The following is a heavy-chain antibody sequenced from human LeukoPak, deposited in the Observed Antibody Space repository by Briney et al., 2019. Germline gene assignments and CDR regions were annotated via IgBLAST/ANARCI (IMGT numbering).Heavy chain of an antibody. V-gene: IGHV3-23*01. J-gene: IGHJ4*02. CDR3: AHGARAVSRLRDDILTGYYF. D-gene: IGHD3-9*01. CDR1: GFTFSSYA. Sequence: PGGSLRLSCAASGFTFSSYAMSWVRQAPGKGLEGVSSISGSGGSAYYADSVKGGVTISRYNSKNTLYLQMNSLRADDTAVYYCAHGARAVSRLRDDILTGYYFWGQGTLVTVSS. CDR2: ISGSGGSA.